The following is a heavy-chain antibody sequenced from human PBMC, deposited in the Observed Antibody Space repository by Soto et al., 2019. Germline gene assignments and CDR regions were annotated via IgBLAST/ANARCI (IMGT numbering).Heavy chain of an antibody. D-gene: IGHD2-15*01. V-gene: IGHV1-18*01. Sequence: ASVQVSCKASGYSFTRYGFSWVRQAPGQGLEWMGWISIYNENTNYAQKFQGRVTMTRDTFTSTVYLERRSLTSDDTALYYCAREGYCSSGSGALYSHDFFAMDRWGEGTAVTV. CDR1: GYSFTRYG. CDR2: ISIYNENT. CDR3: AREGYCSSGSGALYSHDFFAMDR. J-gene: IGHJ6*03.